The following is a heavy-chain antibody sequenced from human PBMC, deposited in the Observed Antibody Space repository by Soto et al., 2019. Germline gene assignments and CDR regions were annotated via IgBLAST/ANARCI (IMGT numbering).Heavy chain of an antibody. CDR1: GFTFSSYG. Sequence: PGGSLRLSCAASGFTFSSYGMHWVRQAPGKGLEWVAVIWYDGSNKYYADSVKGRFTISRDNSKNTLYLQMNSLRAEDTAVYYCARGSGGIQLWFDYFDYWGQGTLVTVSS. CDR3: ARGSGGIQLWFDYFDY. D-gene: IGHD5-18*01. V-gene: IGHV3-33*01. J-gene: IGHJ4*02. CDR2: IWYDGSNK.